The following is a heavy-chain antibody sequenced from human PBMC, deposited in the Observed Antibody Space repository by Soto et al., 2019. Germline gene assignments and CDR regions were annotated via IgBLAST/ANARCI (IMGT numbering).Heavy chain of an antibody. Sequence: GGSLRLSCAASGFTFSSYAMHWVRQAPGKGLGWVSYISSSSSTIYYADSVKGRFTISRDNAKNSLYLQMNSLRDEDTAVYYCARELSSLAAAGFDYWGQGTLVTVSS. CDR2: ISSSSSTI. CDR1: GFTFSSYA. CDR3: ARELSSLAAAGFDY. D-gene: IGHD6-13*01. J-gene: IGHJ4*02. V-gene: IGHV3-48*02.